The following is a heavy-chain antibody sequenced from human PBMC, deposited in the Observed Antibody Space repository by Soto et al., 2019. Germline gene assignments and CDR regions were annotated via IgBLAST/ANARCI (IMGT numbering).Heavy chain of an antibody. CDR1: GYSFTSYK. CDR2: IYPGDSVT. CDR3: ARHSTYDDILGGDYFHY. V-gene: IGHV5-51*01. D-gene: IGHD3-9*01. J-gene: IGHJ4*02. Sequence: PGESLKISCKGSGYSFTSYKIAWVRQMPGKGLEWMGIIYPGDSVTRYSPPFQGQVTISADKSTSTAYLQWSSLKASDTAMYYCARHSTYDDILGGDYFHYWGQGTLVTVSS.